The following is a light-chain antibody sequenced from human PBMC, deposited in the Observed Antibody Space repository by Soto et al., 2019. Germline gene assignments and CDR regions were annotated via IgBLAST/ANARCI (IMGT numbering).Light chain of an antibody. Sequence: EVVLTQSPATLPLSPGDSATLSCRASQSVRSSLAWYQQKPGQAPRLLIYDASKRATGIPARFSGSGSGTEFTLTISRLEPEDFAVYYCQQYGSSPKTFGQGTKVDIK. CDR1: QSVRSS. V-gene: IGKV3-20*01. CDR3: QQYGSSPKT. J-gene: IGKJ1*01. CDR2: DAS.